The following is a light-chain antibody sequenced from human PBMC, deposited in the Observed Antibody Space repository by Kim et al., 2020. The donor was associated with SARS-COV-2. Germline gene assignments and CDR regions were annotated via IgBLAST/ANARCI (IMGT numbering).Light chain of an antibody. J-gene: IGLJ2*01. Sequence: SYELTQPPSVSVSPGQTASITCSGDKLGDKYACWYQQTPGQSPVLVIYQHTKRPSGIPERFSGSNSGNTATLTISGTQAMDEADYYCQAWDSSPAVFGGG. CDR3: QAWDSSPAV. CDR2: QHT. V-gene: IGLV3-1*01. CDR1: KLGDKY.